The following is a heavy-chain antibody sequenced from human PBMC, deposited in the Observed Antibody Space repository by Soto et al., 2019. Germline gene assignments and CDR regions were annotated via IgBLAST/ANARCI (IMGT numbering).Heavy chain of an antibody. V-gene: IGHV3-23*01. Sequence: EVQLLESGGDLVQRGGSLRLSCAASGFTFSGCGMSWVRQAPGKGLEWVSSITSSGSNTYYVDSVKGRFTISRDNSKNTLYLQMNSLTVEDTAVYYCAKEQGRVAAALDYWRQGTLVTVSS. CDR3: AKEQGRVAAALDY. D-gene: IGHD6-13*01. J-gene: IGHJ4*02. CDR2: ITSSGSNT. CDR1: GFTFSGCG.